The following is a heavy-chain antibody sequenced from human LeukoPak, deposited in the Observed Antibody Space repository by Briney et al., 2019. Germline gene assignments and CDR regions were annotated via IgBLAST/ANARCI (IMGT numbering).Heavy chain of an antibody. CDR2: IYYSGST. Sequence: SETLSLTCTVSGGSISSSSYYWGWIRQPPGKGLEWIGSIYYSGSTYYNPSLKSRVTISVDTSKNQFSLKLSSVTAADTAVYYCARDTRDDIVVVVAASFDYWGHGTLVTVSS. D-gene: IGHD2-15*01. J-gene: IGHJ4*01. V-gene: IGHV4-39*07. CDR1: GGSISSSSYY. CDR3: ARDTRDDIVVVVAASFDY.